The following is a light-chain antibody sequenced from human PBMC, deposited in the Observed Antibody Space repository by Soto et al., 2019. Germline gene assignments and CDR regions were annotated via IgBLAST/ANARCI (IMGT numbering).Light chain of an antibody. Sequence: DIVMTQSPLSLPVTPGEPASISCRSSQSLLHDNGFNYLDWYVQKPGQSPQLLIYLGSTRASGVPARFSGSGSGTAFTLKISRVEAEDVGVYYCMQARHIPCTFGPGTKVDIK. CDR3: MQARHIPCT. J-gene: IGKJ3*01. V-gene: IGKV2-28*01. CDR2: LGS. CDR1: QSLLHDNGFNY.